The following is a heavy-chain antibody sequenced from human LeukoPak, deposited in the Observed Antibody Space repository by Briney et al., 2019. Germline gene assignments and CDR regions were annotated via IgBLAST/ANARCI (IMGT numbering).Heavy chain of an antibody. CDR2: INSDGSST. Sequence: GGSLRLSCAASGFTFSSYWMHWVRQAPGKGLVWVSRINSDGSSTNYADSVKGRFTISRDNAKNTLYLQMNSLRAEDTAVYYCARDAAGGYYDSSGYYYDYWGQGTLVTVSS. D-gene: IGHD3-22*01. J-gene: IGHJ4*02. V-gene: IGHV3-74*01. CDR3: ARDAAGGYYDSSGYYYDY. CDR1: GFTFSSYW.